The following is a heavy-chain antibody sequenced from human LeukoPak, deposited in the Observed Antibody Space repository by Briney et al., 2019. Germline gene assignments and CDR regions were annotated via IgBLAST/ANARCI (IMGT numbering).Heavy chain of an antibody. J-gene: IGHJ3*02. D-gene: IGHD3-10*01. CDR1: GGSISSYY. CDR2: IYYSGST. V-gene: IGHV4-59*08. Sequence: SETLSLTCTVSGGSISSYYWSWIRQPPGRGLEWIGYIYYSGSTKYNPSLKSRVTMSVDTSKNQFSLKLSSVTAADTAVYYCARLLGGNDAFDIWGQGTMVTVSS. CDR3: ARLLGGNDAFDI.